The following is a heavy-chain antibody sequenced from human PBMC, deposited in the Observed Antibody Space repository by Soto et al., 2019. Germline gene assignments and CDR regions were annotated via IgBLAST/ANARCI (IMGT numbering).Heavy chain of an antibody. Sequence: GGSPRLSCAASGFTFSTYVMSWVRQAPGKGLEWVSAISGSGDNAYYADSVKGRFTISRDNSKNTVYLQMNSLRAEDTALYFCAKDENARGDYDYFQYWGQGALVTVSS. V-gene: IGHV3-23*01. CDR2: ISGSGDNA. CDR3: AKDENARGDYDYFQY. J-gene: IGHJ4*02. CDR1: GFTFSTYV. D-gene: IGHD4-17*01.